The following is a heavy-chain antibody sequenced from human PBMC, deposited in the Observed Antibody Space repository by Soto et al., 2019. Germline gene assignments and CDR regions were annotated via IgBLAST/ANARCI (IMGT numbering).Heavy chain of an antibody. J-gene: IGHJ6*02. Sequence: ASVKVSCKASGYTFTGYYMHWVRQAPGQGLEWMGWINPNSGGTNYAQKFQGWVTMTRDTSISTAYMELSRLRSDDTAVYYCARGIAAAAARGMDVGGQGTTVTVSS. CDR1: GYTFTGYY. V-gene: IGHV1-2*04. D-gene: IGHD6-13*01. CDR3: ARGIAAAAARGMDV. CDR2: INPNSGGT.